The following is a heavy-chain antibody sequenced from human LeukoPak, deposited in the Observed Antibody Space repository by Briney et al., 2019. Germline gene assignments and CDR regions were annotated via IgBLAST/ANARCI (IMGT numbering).Heavy chain of an antibody. CDR1: GGTFSSYA. J-gene: IGHJ1*01. D-gene: IGHD3-10*01. Sequence: SVKVSCKASGGTFSSYAISWVRQAPGQGLEWMGGIIPIFGTTNYAQKFQGRVTISADESTSTACMELSSLRSEDTAVYYCASVWFGPTIHGYFQHWGQGTPVTVSS. V-gene: IGHV1-69*13. CDR2: IIPIFGTT. CDR3: ASVWFGPTIHGYFQH.